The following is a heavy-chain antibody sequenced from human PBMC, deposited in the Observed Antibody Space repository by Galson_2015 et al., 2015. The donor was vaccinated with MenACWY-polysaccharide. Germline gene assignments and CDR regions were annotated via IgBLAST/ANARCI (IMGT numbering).Heavy chain of an antibody. CDR3: ARERMSITSAGMDV. Sequence: SLRLSCAASGFAYSTYWMHWVRQSPGRGLVWVSHINSDGSTTNYADSVKGRFTVSRDNAKNTLYLQMNSLRAEDTAVYYCARERMSITSAGMDVWGHGTTVTVSS. V-gene: IGHV3-74*01. CDR1: GFAYSTYW. CDR2: INSDGSTT. J-gene: IGHJ6*02. D-gene: IGHD1-20*01.